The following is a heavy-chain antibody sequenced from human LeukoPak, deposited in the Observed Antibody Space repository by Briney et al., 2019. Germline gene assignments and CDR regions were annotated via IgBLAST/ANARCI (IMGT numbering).Heavy chain of an antibody. CDR1: GFTFSSYS. Sequence: PGGFLRLSCAASGFTFSSYSMNWVRQAPGKGLGWVSSISSSSSYIYYADSVKGRFTISRDNSKNTLYLQMNSLRAEDTAVYYCARDQGWPGYFDYWGQGTLVTVSS. J-gene: IGHJ4*02. V-gene: IGHV3-21*01. CDR2: ISSSSSYI. D-gene: IGHD6-19*01. CDR3: ARDQGWPGYFDY.